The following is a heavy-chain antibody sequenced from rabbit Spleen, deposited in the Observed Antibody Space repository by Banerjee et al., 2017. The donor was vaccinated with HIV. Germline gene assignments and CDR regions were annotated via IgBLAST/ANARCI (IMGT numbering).Heavy chain of an antibody. Sequence: QEQLVESGGGLVKPEGSLTLTCKASGFTLSSYWMCWVRQAPGKGLEWIACIYGGSGGSTYYASWAKGRFTISKASSTTVTLQVTSLTAADTATYFCARGDNGATWGIDLWGPGTLVTVS. J-gene: IGHJ4*01. CDR3: ARGDNGATWGIDL. CDR1: GFTLSSYW. D-gene: IGHD2-1*01. V-gene: IGHV1S45*01. CDR2: IYGGSGGST.